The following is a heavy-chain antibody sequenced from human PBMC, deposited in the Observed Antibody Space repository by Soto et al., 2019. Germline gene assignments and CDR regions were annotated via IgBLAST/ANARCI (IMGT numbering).Heavy chain of an antibody. CDR1: GYSFTSYW. V-gene: IGHV5-51*01. CDR2: IYPGDSDT. J-gene: IGHJ4*02. CDR3: ARLPSPGYDEEYFDY. D-gene: IGHD5-12*01. Sequence: PGESLKISCKGSGYSFTSYWIGWVRQMPGKGLEWMGIIYPGDSDTRYSPSFQGQVTISADKSISTAYLQWSSLKASDTAMYYCARLPSPGYDEEYFDYWGQGTLVTVSS.